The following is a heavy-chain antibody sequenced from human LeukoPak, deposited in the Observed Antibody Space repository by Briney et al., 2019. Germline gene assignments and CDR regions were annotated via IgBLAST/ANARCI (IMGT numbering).Heavy chain of an antibody. CDR2: IHPSTGNP. CDR3: ARDSSGWYHWFDP. Sequence: GASVKVSCKASGYTFTNYAMNWVRQAPGQGLEWMGWIHPSTGNPTYAQGFTGRFVFSLDTSVSTTYLQISSLKAEDTAVYYCARDSSGWYHWFDPWGQGTLVTVSS. J-gene: IGHJ5*02. D-gene: IGHD6-19*01. CDR1: GYTFTNYA. V-gene: IGHV7-4-1*02.